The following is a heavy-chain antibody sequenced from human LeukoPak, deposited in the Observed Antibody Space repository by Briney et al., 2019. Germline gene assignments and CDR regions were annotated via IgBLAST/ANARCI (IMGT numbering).Heavy chain of an antibody. CDR2: ISSDGTTI. CDR3: AKDYGESPWHYYYMDV. D-gene: IGHD3-10*01. J-gene: IGHJ6*03. V-gene: IGHV3-48*01. CDR1: GFSFSRYS. Sequence: GGSLRLSCTSSGFSFSRYSMNWVRQAPGKGLEWISYISSDGTTIYYADPVKGRFTISRDNARNSLYLQMNSLRAEDTAVYYCAKDYGESPWHYYYMDVWGKGTTVTVSS.